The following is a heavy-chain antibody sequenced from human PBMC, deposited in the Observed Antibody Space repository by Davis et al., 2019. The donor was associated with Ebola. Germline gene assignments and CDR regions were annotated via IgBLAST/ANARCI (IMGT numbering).Heavy chain of an antibody. Sequence: GESLKISCAASGFTFSSYAMSWVRQAPGKGLEWVSAISGSGGSTYYADSVKGRFTISRDNSKNTLYLQMNSLRAEDTAVYYCAKDPPVPAAIFPSSDVWGQGTTVTVSS. D-gene: IGHD2-2*01. CDR3: AKDPPVPAAIFPSSDV. V-gene: IGHV3-23*01. CDR1: GFTFSSYA. CDR2: ISGSGGST. J-gene: IGHJ6*02.